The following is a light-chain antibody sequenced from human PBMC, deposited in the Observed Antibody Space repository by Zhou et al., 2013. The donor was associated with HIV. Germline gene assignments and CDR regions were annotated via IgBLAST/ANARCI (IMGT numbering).Light chain of an antibody. J-gene: IGKJ3*01. V-gene: IGKV1-6*01. Sequence: AIQMTQSPSSLSASVGDRVTITCRASQVIRNDLGWYQQKPGKAPKLLIYAASSLQGGVPSRFSGSGSGTDFTLTISCLQSEDFAVYYCQQYSSSPFAFGPGTKVDIK. CDR1: QVIRND. CDR3: QQYSSSPFA. CDR2: AAS.